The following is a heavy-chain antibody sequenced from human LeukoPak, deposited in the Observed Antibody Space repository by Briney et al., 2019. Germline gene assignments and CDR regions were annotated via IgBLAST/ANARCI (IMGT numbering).Heavy chain of an antibody. CDR1: GFTFRSYA. V-gene: IGHV3-66*01. CDR2: IYSGGST. J-gene: IGHJ4*02. Sequence: GGSLRLSCAASGFTFRSYAMSWVRQAPGKGLEWVSVIYSGGSTYYADSVKGRFTISRDNSKNTLYLQMNSLRAEDTAVYYCARDYYDSSGYYYFDYWGQGTLVTVSS. D-gene: IGHD3-22*01. CDR3: ARDYYDSSGYYYFDY.